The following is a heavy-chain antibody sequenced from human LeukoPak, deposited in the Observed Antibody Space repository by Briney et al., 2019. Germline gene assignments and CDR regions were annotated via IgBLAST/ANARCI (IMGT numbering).Heavy chain of an antibody. D-gene: IGHD6-13*01. Sequence: PSVTLSLTCTVSGGSISSYYWSWIRQPPGKGLEWLGYIYNSRDTNYNPSLKSRVTFSADTSKNQFSLKLSSVTAADTAVYYCARKGPIAATGPDYWGQGSLVTVSS. V-gene: IGHV4-59*01. J-gene: IGHJ4*02. CDR3: ARKGPIAATGPDY. CDR1: GGSISSYY. CDR2: IYNSRDT.